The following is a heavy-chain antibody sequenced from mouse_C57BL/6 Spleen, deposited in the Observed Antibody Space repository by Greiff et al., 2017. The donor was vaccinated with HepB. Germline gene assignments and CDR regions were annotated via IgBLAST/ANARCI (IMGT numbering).Heavy chain of an antibody. Sequence: QVQLQQSGAELVRPGASVTLSCKASGYTFTDYEMHWVKQTPVHGLEWIGAIDPETGGTAYNQKFKGKAILTADKSSSTAYMELRSLTSEDSAVYYCTREGIYDGYYGYFDVWGTGTTVTVSS. D-gene: IGHD2-3*01. J-gene: IGHJ1*03. V-gene: IGHV1-15*01. CDR2: IDPETGGT. CDR3: TREGIYDGYYGYFDV. CDR1: GYTFTDYE.